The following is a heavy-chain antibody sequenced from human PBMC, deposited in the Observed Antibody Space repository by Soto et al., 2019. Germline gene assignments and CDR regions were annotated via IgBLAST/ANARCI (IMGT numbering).Heavy chain of an antibody. J-gene: IGHJ6*02. V-gene: IGHV1-46*01. CDR1: GYTFTGYY. Sequence: ASVKVSCKASGYTFTGYYMHWVRQAPGQGLEWMGIINPSGGSTSYAQKFQGRVTMTRDTSTSTVYMELSSLRSEDTAVYYCARDGRYSYGSPRYGMDVWGQGTTVTVSS. D-gene: IGHD5-18*01. CDR3: ARDGRYSYGSPRYGMDV. CDR2: INPSGGST.